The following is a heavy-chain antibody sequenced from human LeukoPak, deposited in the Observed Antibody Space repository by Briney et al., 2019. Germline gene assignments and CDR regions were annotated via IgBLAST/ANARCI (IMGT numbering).Heavy chain of an antibody. V-gene: IGHV3-64*01. J-gene: IGHJ4*02. Sequence: GGSLRLSCAASGFTFSSFAMQWVRQAPGKGLEYVSAISSNGGSTYYANSVKGRFTISRDNSKNTLYLQMGSLRAEDMAVYYCARSCSTTNCYAECWGQGTLVTVSS. D-gene: IGHD2-2*01. CDR3: ARSCSTTNCYAEC. CDR1: GFTFSSFA. CDR2: ISSNGGST.